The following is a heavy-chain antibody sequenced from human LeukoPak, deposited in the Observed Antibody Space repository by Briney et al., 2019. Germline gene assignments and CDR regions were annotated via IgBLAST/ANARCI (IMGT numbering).Heavy chain of an antibody. D-gene: IGHD3-9*01. CDR2: ISGSGGST. Sequence: GGSLRLSCAASGFTFSSYALSWVRQAPGKGLEWVSAISGSGGSTYYAASVKGRITISRDNAKNTLYLQMNSLRAEDTAVYYCAKSGRYFDWLLYDWGQGTLVTVSS. CDR3: AKSGRYFDWLLYD. CDR1: GFTFSSYA. V-gene: IGHV3-23*01. J-gene: IGHJ4*02.